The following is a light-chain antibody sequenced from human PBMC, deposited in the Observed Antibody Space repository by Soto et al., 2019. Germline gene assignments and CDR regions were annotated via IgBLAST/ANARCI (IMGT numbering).Light chain of an antibody. CDR2: AAS. CDR1: QSISNH. V-gene: IGKV1-39*01. Sequence: DLQMTQSPSSLSAAVEDRAIITCRASQSISNHLNWYQQKPGKAPKLLIFAASSLQSGVPSRFSGSRSGPDFTLTISNLQPDDCATYYCQQYENYWTFGQGTKVDIK. J-gene: IGKJ1*01. CDR3: QQYENYWT.